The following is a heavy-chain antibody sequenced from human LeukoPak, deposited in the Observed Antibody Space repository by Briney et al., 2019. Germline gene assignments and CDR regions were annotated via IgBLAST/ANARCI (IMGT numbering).Heavy chain of an antibody. J-gene: IGHJ3*01. D-gene: IGHD3-16*01. CDR1: GMSFRRHA. Sequence: GGSLRLSCVASGMSFRRHAMNWVRQAPGKGLEWVSSIFDSGASSYYADSVKGRFTISRDNARDTFYLQMENLRAEDSATYYCTKAVGGGRDAYDVWGQGTGVIVSS. V-gene: IGHV3-23*01. CDR2: IFDSGASS. CDR3: TKAVGGGRDAYDV.